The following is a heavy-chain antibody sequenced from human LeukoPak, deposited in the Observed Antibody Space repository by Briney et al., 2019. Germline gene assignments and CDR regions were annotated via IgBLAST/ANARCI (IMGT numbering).Heavy chain of an antibody. D-gene: IGHD3-9*01. CDR3: ARDRGILTGYYSVFDY. J-gene: IGHJ4*02. CDR1: GYTLTELS. CDR2: IIPIFGTA. Sequence: GASVKVSCKVSGYTLTELSMHWVRQAPGQGLEWMGGIIPIFGTANYAQKFQGRVTITADKSTSTAYMELSSLRSEDTAVYYCARDRGILTGYYSVFDYWGQGNLVTVSS. V-gene: IGHV1-69*06.